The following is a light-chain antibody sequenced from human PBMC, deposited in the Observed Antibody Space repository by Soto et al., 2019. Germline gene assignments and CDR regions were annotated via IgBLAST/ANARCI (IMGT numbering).Light chain of an antibody. CDR2: VAS. Sequence: DIQMTQSPSAMSASVGDRVTITCRASQGIHKYLAWFQQKPGKVPKRLIYVASSLESGVPSRFSGSGSGTEFTLTISSLQPEDFATYYCLQHNFYAPTFRQGTRLE. V-gene: IGKV1-17*03. CDR1: QGIHKY. CDR3: LQHNFYAPT. J-gene: IGKJ5*01.